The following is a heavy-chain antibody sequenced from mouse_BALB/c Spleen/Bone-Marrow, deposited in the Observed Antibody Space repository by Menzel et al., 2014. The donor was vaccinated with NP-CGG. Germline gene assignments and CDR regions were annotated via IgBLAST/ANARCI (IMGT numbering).Heavy chain of an antibody. D-gene: IGHD2-3*01. Sequence: VQLQQSGTVLARPGASVKMSCKASGYTFTIYWMHWVKQRPGPGLEWIGAIYPGNSYTSYNQKFKGKAKLTAVTSTSTAYMELSRLTNEDSAVYYCTRSMGFYYAMDHRGQATSVPVSS. J-gene: IGHJ4*01. CDR1: GYTFTIYW. CDR3: TRSMGFYYAMDH. CDR2: IYPGNSYT. V-gene: IGHV1-5*01.